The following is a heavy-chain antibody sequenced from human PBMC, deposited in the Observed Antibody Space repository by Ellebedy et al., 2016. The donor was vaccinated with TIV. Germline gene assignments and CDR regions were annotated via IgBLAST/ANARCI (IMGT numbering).Heavy chain of an antibody. J-gene: IGHJ6*02. CDR1: GLTFSGYA. CDR2: INSRGGTT. V-gene: IGHV3-23*01. CDR3: AKDEVFGDSKWEIDV. Sequence: GESLKISCAASGLTFSGYAMSWVRQAPGKRLEWVSGINSRGGTTHYADSVKGRFTISRDNSKNTLYLQMNSLRAEDTAMYYCAKDEVFGDSKWEIDVWGQGTTVTVSS. D-gene: IGHD4-17*01.